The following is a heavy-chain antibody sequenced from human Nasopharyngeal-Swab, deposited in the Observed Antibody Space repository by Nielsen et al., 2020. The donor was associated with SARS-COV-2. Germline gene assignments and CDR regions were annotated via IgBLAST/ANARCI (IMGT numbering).Heavy chain of an antibody. D-gene: IGHD6-19*01. J-gene: IGHJ5*02. CDR1: GFSFGTSW. CDR2: IRQDGSER. Sequence: GGSLRLSCEASGFSFGTSWMSWVRQAPGKGLEWVANIRQDGSERHYVDSVKGRFSISRDNAKNSLYLQMNSLRVEDTAVYYCAREVGGCRFDPWGQGGLVTVSS. V-gene: IGHV3-7*01. CDR3: AREVGGCRFDP.